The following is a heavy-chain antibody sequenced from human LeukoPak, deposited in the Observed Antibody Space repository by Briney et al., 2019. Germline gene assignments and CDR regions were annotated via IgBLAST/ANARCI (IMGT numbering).Heavy chain of an antibody. Sequence: GGSLRLSCEASGFTFGSYYMIWVRQAPGKGLEWVSVISVSGDWTYYADSVKGRFTISRDNSKNTLYLQMNSLRAEDTAVYYCANYRQSITAAGNSREFADYWGQGTLVTVSS. V-gene: IGHV3-23*01. CDR1: GFTFGSYY. D-gene: IGHD6-13*01. CDR3: ANYRQSITAAGNSREFADY. J-gene: IGHJ4*02. CDR2: ISVSGDWT.